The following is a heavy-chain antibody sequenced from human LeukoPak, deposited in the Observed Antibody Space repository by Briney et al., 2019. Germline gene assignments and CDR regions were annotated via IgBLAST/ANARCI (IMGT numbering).Heavy chain of an antibody. CDR2: INHRGNT. V-gene: IGHV4-34*01. CDR1: GGSFSGNF. CDR3: ARVPESVGINYFDS. J-gene: IGHJ4*02. Sequence: SETLSLTCAVYGGSFSGNFWSWVRQPPPKGLEWIGEINHRGNTNYNPPLKSRVTISVGTSKNQFSLKLSSVCAADTAVYYCARVPESVGINYFDSWGQGTQVSVSS. D-gene: IGHD1-26*01.